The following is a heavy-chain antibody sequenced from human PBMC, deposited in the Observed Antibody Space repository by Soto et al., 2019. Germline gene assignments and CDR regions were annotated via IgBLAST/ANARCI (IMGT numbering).Heavy chain of an antibody. V-gene: IGHV1-3*01. CDR3: ARSSGRYSSSWYLD. CDR2: INAGNGNT. J-gene: IGHJ4*02. D-gene: IGHD6-13*01. CDR1: GYTFTSYA. Sequence: QVQLVQSGAEVKKPGASVKVSCKASGYTFTSYAMHWVRQAPGQRREWMGWINAGNGNTKYSQKFQGRVTITRDTSASTAYRELSSLRSEDTAVYYCARSSGRYSSSWYLDWGQGTLVTVSS.